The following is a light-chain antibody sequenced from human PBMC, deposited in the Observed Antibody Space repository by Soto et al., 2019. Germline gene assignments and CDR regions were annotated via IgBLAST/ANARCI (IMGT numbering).Light chain of an antibody. Sequence: QSVLAHPASVSGSPGQSVTISCTGTSIDVVGYNYVSWYQHHPGKAPKLLIYDVSNRPSGISNRFSGSKSDNTASLTISGLQPEDEADYYCSSYTTSNTRQIVFGTGTKVTVL. CDR3: SSYTTSNTRQIV. V-gene: IGLV2-14*03. J-gene: IGLJ1*01. CDR1: SIDVVGYNY. CDR2: DVS.